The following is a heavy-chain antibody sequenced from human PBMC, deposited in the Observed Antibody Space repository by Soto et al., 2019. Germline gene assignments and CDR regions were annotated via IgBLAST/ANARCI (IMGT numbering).Heavy chain of an antibody. J-gene: IGHJ4*02. CDR1: GGSISSGGYY. CDR3: ARDREAGSDY. V-gene: IGHV4-31*03. CDR2: IYYSGST. Sequence: SETLSLTCTVSGGSISSGGYYWSWIRQHPGKGLEWIGYIYYSGSTYYNPSLKSRVTISVDTSKNQFSLKLSSVTAADTAVYYSARDREAGSDYWGQGNLGTVSS. D-gene: IGHD6-25*01.